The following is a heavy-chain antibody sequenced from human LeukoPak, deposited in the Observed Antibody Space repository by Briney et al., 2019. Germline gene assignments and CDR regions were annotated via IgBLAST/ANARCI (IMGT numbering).Heavy chain of an antibody. D-gene: IGHD4-17*01. J-gene: IGHJ4*02. Sequence: SETLSLACTVSGYSISGGYFWGWIRQPPGKGLEWIGSIYHSGNTYYNPSLKSRVTISVDTSMNQFSLRVTSVTAADTAVYYCSRGPTTVTTGFDYWGQGTLVTVSS. CDR2: IYHSGNT. CDR3: SRGPTTVTTGFDY. V-gene: IGHV4-38-2*02. CDR1: GYSISGGYF.